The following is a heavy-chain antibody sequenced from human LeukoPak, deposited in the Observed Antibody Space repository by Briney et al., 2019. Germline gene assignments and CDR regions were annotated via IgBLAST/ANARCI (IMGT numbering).Heavy chain of an antibody. D-gene: IGHD3-10*01. J-gene: IGHJ4*02. V-gene: IGHV4-59*12. CDR2: IYYSGST. Sequence: ETLALTCAVSGGSISSYYWSWIRQPPGKGLEWIGYIYYSGSTNYNPSLKSRVTISVDTSKNQFSLKLSSVTASDTAVYYCARRGGGWGQGTLVTVSS. CDR1: GGSISSYY. CDR3: ARRGGG.